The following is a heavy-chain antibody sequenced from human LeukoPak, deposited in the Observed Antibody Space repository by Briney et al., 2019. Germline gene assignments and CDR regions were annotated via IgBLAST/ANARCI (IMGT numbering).Heavy chain of an antibody. V-gene: IGHV3-21*01. J-gene: IGHJ3*02. CDR3: APWGDGPRTLDI. CDR1: GFTFSSYT. CDR2: IRSSSSYI. D-gene: IGHD2-15*01. Sequence: PGGSLRLSCAASGFTFSSYTINWVRQAPGKGLEWVSYIRSSSSYIYYADSVMGRFTISRDNAKNSLDLQMSSLRAEDKAVYYCAPWGDGPRTLDIWGQGTMVTVSS.